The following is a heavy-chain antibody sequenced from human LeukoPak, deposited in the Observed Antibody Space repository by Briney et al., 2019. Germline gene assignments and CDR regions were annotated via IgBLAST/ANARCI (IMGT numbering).Heavy chain of an antibody. J-gene: IGHJ4*02. CDR3: SRGVPAWEPPLLY. D-gene: IGHD1-26*01. CDR2: MNPNSGNT. CDR1: GYTFTSYN. V-gene: IGHV1-8*01. Sequence: GASVKVSCNASGYTFTSYNINWVRQATGQGLEWMGGMNPNSGNTGNAQKFQGRVTMTRNTAISTAYMELSSLRSEDPAVTDGSRGVPAWEPPLLYWGQGKLVTVSS.